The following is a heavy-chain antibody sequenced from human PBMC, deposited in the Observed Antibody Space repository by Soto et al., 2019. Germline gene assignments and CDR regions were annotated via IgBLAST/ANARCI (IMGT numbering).Heavy chain of an antibody. V-gene: IGHV4-4*07. CDR2: IYSSGNA. Sequence: QVQLLESGPGLVKPSETLSLTCSVSLDSISNSYWTWIRQPAGKGLEWIGHIYSSGNANYNPSLKSRVTMSLDTSKNHFSLSLKSVTAADTAIYYCAKGRGFYSDNYCDPWGQGTQVTVSS. CDR1: LDSISNSY. D-gene: IGHD3-22*01. J-gene: IGHJ5*02. CDR3: AKGRGFYSDNYCDP.